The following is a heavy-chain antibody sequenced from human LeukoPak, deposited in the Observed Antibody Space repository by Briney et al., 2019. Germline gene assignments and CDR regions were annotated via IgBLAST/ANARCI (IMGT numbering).Heavy chain of an antibody. Sequence: SQTLSLTCTVSGGSISSGDYYWSWIRQPPGKGLEWIGYIYYSGSTYYNPSLKSRVTISVDTSKNQFSLKLSSVTAADTAVYYCASLYYDYVWGSYRPNSRVYYFDYWGQGTLVTVSS. CDR3: ASLYYDYVWGSYRPNSRVYYFDY. J-gene: IGHJ4*02. D-gene: IGHD3-16*02. CDR1: GGSISSGDYY. V-gene: IGHV4-30-4*01. CDR2: IYYSGST.